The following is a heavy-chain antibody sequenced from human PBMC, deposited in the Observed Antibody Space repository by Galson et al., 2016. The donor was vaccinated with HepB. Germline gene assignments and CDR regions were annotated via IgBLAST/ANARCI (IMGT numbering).Heavy chain of an antibody. J-gene: IGHJ1*01. Sequence: TLSLTCTVSGGSIGSGSYYWNWIRQHPGKGLEWIGYIYDSGSTYYNPSLESRVTISLDTSENKFSLKLSSVTAADTAVYYCARGGCSGGTCHTEYCQHWGQGTLVIVSS. CDR1: GGSIGSGSYY. CDR2: IYDSGST. D-gene: IGHD2-15*01. V-gene: IGHV4-31*03. CDR3: ARGGCSGGTCHTEYCQH.